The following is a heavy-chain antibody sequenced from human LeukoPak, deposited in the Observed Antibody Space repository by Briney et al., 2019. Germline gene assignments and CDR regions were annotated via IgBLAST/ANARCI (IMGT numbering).Heavy chain of an antibody. V-gene: IGHV4-59*01. J-gene: IGHJ4*02. CDR1: GGSISSYY. D-gene: IGHD3-10*01. Sequence: PSETLSLTCTVSGGSISSYYWSWIRQPPGKGLEWNGYIYYRGSANYNPSLKSRVTISVDTSKNQFSLKLSSVTAADTAVYYCARAGNYYTSGSYLGYWGQGTLVTVSS. CDR2: IYYRGSA. CDR3: ARAGNYYTSGSYLGY.